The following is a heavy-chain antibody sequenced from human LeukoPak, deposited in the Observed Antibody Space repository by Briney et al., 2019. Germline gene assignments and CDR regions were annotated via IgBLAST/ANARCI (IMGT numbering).Heavy chain of an antibody. CDR2: ISYDGSNK. CDR1: GFTFSSCG. J-gene: IGHJ4*02. CDR3: ARDNRGASGSYSPSLDY. Sequence: GGSLRLSCAASGFTFSSCGMHWVRQAPGKGLEWVAVISYDGSNKYYADSVKGRFTISRDNSKNTLYLQMNSLRAEDTAVYYCARDNRGASGSYSPSLDYWGQGTLVTVSS. V-gene: IGHV3-30*19. D-gene: IGHD1-26*01.